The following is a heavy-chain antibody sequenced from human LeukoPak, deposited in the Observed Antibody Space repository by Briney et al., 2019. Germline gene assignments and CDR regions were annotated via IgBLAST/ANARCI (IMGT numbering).Heavy chain of an antibody. CDR3: AREAPYSSSCDY. D-gene: IGHD6-13*01. CDR2: ISDNGSNT. J-gene: IGHJ4*02. Sequence: PGGSLRLSCVASGFSFSNYAMSWVRQTPGKGLEWVSVISDNGSNTYYADSVKGRFTISRDNSKNTLYLQMNSLRAEDTAVYYCAREAPYSSSCDYWGQGTLVTVSS. V-gene: IGHV3-23*01. CDR1: GFSFSNYA.